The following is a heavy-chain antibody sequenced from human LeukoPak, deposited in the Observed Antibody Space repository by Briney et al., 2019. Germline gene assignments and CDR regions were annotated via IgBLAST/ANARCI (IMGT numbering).Heavy chain of an antibody. CDR1: GGSISSYY. V-gene: IGHV4-59*08. J-gene: IGHJ6*02. CDR2: IYYSGST. Sequence: SETLSLTCTVSGGSISSYYWSWIRQPPGKGLEWIEYIYYSGSTYYNPSLKSRVTISVDTSKNQFSLKLSSVTAADTAVYYCARVKVRGYYYGMDVWGQGTTVTVSS. CDR3: ARVKVRGYYYGMDV. D-gene: IGHD2-15*01.